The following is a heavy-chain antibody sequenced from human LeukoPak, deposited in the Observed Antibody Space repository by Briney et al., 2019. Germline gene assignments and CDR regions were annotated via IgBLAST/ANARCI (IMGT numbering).Heavy chain of an antibody. V-gene: IGHV4-39*07. D-gene: IGHD3-22*01. Sequence: SETLSLTCTVSGGSISSSSYYWGWIRQPPGKGLEWIGEINHSGSTNYNPSLKSRVTISVDTSKNQFSLKLSSVTAADTAVYYCARAIQNYYDSSGYIDYWGQGTLVTVSS. J-gene: IGHJ4*02. CDR1: GGSISSSSYY. CDR2: INHSGST. CDR3: ARAIQNYYDSSGYIDY.